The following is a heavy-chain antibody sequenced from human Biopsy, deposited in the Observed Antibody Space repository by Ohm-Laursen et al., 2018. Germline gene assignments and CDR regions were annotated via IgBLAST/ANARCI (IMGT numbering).Heavy chain of an antibody. D-gene: IGHD3-3*01. J-gene: IGHJ5*02. V-gene: IGHV3-23*01. CDR2: INGSGGST. CDR3: ARDLYDFCGGCPFDP. CDR1: GFTFSSHA. Sequence: SLRLSCAASGFTFSSHAMSWVRQAPGKGLECVSVINGSGGSTYYADPVKGRFTISRGNSKNTLYLQMNSLRAEDTAMYYCARDLYDFCGGCPFDPWGQGTLVTAS.